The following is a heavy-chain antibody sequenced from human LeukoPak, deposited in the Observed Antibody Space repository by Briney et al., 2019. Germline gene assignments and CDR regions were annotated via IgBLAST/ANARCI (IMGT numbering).Heavy chain of an antibody. CDR3: ARDYRDYYYDSSGYYSDAFDI. V-gene: IGHV1-2*02. D-gene: IGHD3-22*01. J-gene: IGHJ3*02. CDR2: INPNSGGT. CDR1: GYTFTGYY. Sequence: ASVKVSCKASGYTFTGYYMHWVRQAPGQGLEWVGWINPNSGGTNYAQKFQGRVTMTRDTSISTAYMELSRLRSDDTAVYYCARDYRDYYYDSSGYYSDAFDIWGQGTMVTVSS.